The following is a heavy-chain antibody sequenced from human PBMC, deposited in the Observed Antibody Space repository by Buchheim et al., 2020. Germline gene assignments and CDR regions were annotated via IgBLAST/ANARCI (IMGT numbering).Heavy chain of an antibody. J-gene: IGHJ4*02. Sequence: QVQLQQWGAGLLKPSETLSLTCAVYGGSFSGYYWSWIRQPPGKGLEWIGEINHSGSTNYNPSLKSRVTISVDTSKNQLSLKLSSVTAADTAVYYCARGEMVRGRRVVRGVNFDYWGQGTL. V-gene: IGHV4-34*01. CDR2: INHSGST. CDR1: GGSFSGYY. CDR3: ARGEMVRGRRVVRGVNFDY. D-gene: IGHD3-10*01.